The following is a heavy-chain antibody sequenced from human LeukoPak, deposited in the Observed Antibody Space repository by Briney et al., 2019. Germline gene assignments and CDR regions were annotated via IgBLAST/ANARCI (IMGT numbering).Heavy chain of an antibody. J-gene: IGHJ4*02. CDR3: AARHSYRSGWFYFDF. CDR2: ITWNSDYK. CDR1: GFTFDDYA. D-gene: IGHD6-19*01. V-gene: IGHV3-9*01. Sequence: GGSLRLSCAASGFTFDDYAMPWVRHAPGKGLEWVSGITWNSDYKVYADSVKGRFTISRDNAKNSLYLQMNSLRDEDTALYYCAARHSYRSGWFYFDFWGQGTLVTVSS.